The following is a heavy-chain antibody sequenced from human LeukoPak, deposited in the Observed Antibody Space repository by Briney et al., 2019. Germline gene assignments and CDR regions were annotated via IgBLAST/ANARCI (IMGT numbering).Heavy chain of an antibody. Sequence: PGGSLRLSCAASGFTFSNYDIHWVRQAPGKGPEWVAFIRYDSSNKFYADSVKGRFTISRDNSKNTLYLQMNSLRAEDTAVYYCARAKRNGFDIWGQGTMVTVSS. J-gene: IGHJ3*02. CDR3: ARAKRNGFDI. CDR2: IRYDSSNK. CDR1: GFTFSNYD. V-gene: IGHV3-30*02.